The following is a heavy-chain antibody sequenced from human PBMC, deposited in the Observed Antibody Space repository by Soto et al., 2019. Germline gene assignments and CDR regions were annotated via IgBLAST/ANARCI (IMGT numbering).Heavy chain of an antibody. CDR1: GGTFSSYA. V-gene: IGHV1-69*13. CDR3: ARAGRRYSSSWAYYYGMDV. J-gene: IGHJ6*02. D-gene: IGHD6-6*01. CDR2: IIPIFGTA. Sequence: SVKVSCKASGGTFSSYAISWVRQAPGQGLEWMGGIIPIFGTANYAQKLQGRVTITAEESTSTAYMELSSLRSEDTAVYYCARAGRRYSSSWAYYYGMDVWGQGTKVTVSS.